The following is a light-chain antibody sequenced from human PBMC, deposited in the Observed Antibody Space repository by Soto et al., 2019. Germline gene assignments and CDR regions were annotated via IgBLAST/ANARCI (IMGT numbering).Light chain of an antibody. J-gene: IGKJ1*01. V-gene: IGKV1-39*01. CDR1: QSISSY. Sequence: DIPMTQSPPSLSASVGDRVTITCRASQSISSYLNWYQQKPGKAPKLLIYATSSLQSGVPSRFSGSGSGTDFTLTISSLQPEDFATYYCQQSYSSPRTFGQGTQVEIK. CDR2: ATS. CDR3: QQSYSSPRT.